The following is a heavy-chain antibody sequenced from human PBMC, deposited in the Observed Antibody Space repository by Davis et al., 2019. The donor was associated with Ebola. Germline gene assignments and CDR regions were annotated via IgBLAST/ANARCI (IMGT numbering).Heavy chain of an antibody. CDR3: ARSRYHFNSSGYYRYYYYGLDV. Sequence: SETLSLTCTVSGYSISSGYYWGWIRQPPGKGLEWIGSIYHSGSTCYNPSLKSRVTISVDTSKSQFSLKMTSVTAADTAVYYCARSRYHFNSSGYYRYYYYGLDVWGKGTAVTVSS. D-gene: IGHD3-22*01. J-gene: IGHJ6*04. V-gene: IGHV4-38-2*02. CDR1: GYSISSGYY. CDR2: IYHSGST.